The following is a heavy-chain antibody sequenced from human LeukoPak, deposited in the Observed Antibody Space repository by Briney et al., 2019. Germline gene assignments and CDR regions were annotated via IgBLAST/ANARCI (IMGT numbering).Heavy chain of an antibody. CDR2: IYYSGST. J-gene: IGHJ4*02. D-gene: IGHD2-2*01. CDR3: ASPRGSTSWHIDY. V-gene: IGHV4-39*01. CDR1: GGSISSSSYY. Sequence: PSETLSLTCTVSGGSISSSSYYWGWIRQPPGKGLEWIGSIYYSGSTYYNPSLKSRATISVDTSKNQFSLKLSSVTAADTAVYYCASPRGSTSWHIDYWGQGTLVTVSS.